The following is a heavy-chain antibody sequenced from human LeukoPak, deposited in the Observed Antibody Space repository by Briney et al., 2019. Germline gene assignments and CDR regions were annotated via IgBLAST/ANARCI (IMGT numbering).Heavy chain of an antibody. V-gene: IGHV5-51*01. J-gene: IGHJ3*02. D-gene: IGHD6-6*01. Sequence: GESLKISCKGSGYNFLDYWIAWVRQMPGKGLEWLGIIYPEDSDTKYSPSFQGQVIISVDMSIRTAYLQLSSLKASDTAIYYCARHLLGTSSSSASDIWGQGTMVTVP. CDR3: ARHLLGTSSSSASDI. CDR1: GYNFLDYW. CDR2: IYPEDSDT.